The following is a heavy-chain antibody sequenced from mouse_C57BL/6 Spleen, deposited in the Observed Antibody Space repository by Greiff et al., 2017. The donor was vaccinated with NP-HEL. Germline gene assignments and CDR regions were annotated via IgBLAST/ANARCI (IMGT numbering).Heavy chain of an antibody. CDR2: INPSNGGT. CDR3: ARMPRQLPYYFDY. Sequence: VQLQQPGTELVKPGASVKLSCKASGYTFTSYWMHWVKQRPGQGLEWIGNINPSNGGTNYNEKFKSKATLTVDKSSSTAYMQLSSLTSEDSAVYYCARMPRQLPYYFDYWGQGTTLTVSS. CDR1: GYTFTSYW. J-gene: IGHJ2*01. V-gene: IGHV1-53*01. D-gene: IGHD3-2*01.